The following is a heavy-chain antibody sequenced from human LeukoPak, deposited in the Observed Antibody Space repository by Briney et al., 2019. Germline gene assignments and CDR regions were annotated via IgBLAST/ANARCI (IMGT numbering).Heavy chain of an antibody. Sequence: SETLSLTCTVSGGSISSYYWSWIRQPAGKGLEWIGRIYTSGSTNYNPSLKSRVTISVDTSKNQFSLKLSSVTAADTAVYYCARVGYYYDTYDAFDIWGQGTMVTVSS. CDR1: GGSISSYY. J-gene: IGHJ3*02. CDR3: ARVGYYYDTYDAFDI. CDR2: IYTSGST. D-gene: IGHD3-22*01. V-gene: IGHV4-4*07.